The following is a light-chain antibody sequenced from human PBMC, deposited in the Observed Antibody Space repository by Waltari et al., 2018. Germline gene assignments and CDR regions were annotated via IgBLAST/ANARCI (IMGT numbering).Light chain of an antibody. CDR3: QQSYTTPFT. V-gene: IGKV1-39*01. CDR2: AAS. J-gene: IGKJ3*01. Sequence: DIRMTQSPSSLSASVGERVTITCRASESINTYVNWYQHKPGKAPEPLIYAASILQGGVPSRFTGSGTWTYFTLTINSLQPEDFATYYCQQSYTTPFTFGPGTKVD. CDR1: ESINTY.